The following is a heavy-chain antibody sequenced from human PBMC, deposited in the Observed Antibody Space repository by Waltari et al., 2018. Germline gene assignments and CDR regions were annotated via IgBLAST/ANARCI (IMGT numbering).Heavy chain of an antibody. J-gene: IGHJ5*01. Sequence: EVQLLESGGGLVQHGGSMRLSCAASGFPFSGYAMRWVRQAPGKGLEWVSSISGRGGSTYYADSVKGRFTISRDNSKNTLYLQMNSLRAEDTAVYYCAKWGGSYWLSPPLSDSWGQGTLVTVSS. CDR3: AKWGGSYWLSPPLSDS. CDR1: GFPFSGYA. V-gene: IGHV3-23*01. D-gene: IGHD1-26*01. CDR2: ISGRGGST.